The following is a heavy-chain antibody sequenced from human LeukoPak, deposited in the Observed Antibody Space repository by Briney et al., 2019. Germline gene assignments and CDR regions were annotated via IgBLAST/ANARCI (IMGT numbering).Heavy chain of an antibody. CDR1: GGSISSGDYY. Sequence: SETLSLTCTVSGGSISSGDYYWSWIRQPPGKGLEWIGYIYYSGSTYYNPSLKSRVTISVDTSKNQFSLKLSSVTATDTAVYYCARKVCSGGSCYNDYWGQGTLVTVSS. V-gene: IGHV4-30-4*08. CDR2: IYYSGST. D-gene: IGHD2-15*01. CDR3: ARKVCSGGSCYNDY. J-gene: IGHJ4*02.